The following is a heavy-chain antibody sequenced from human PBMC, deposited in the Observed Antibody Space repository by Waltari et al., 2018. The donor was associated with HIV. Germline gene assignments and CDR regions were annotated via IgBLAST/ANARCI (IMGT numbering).Heavy chain of an antibody. CDR1: GGSISSGSYY. CDR2: IYTSGST. V-gene: IGHV4-61*02. Sequence: QVQLQESGPGLVKPSQTLSLTCTVSGGSISSGSYYWSWIRQPAGKGLEWIGRIYTSGSTNYNPSLKSRVTISVDTSKNQFSLKLSSVTAADTAVYYCARAGSGSYPFDYWAREPWSPSPQ. J-gene: IGHJ4*02. CDR3: ARAGSGSYPFDY. D-gene: IGHD1-26*01.